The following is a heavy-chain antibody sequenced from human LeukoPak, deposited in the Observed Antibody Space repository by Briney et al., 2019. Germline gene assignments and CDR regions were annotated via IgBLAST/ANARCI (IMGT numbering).Heavy chain of an antibody. CDR1: GITFSSYA. D-gene: IGHD6-6*01. CDR3: ARDRIPYSSSLIDY. CDR2: ISDSGGSNT. Sequence: GGSLRLSCAASGITFSSYAMSWVRQAPGKGLEWVSAISDSGGSNTYYADSVKGRFTISRDNAKNSLYLQMNSLRAEDTAVYSCARDRIPYSSSLIDYWGQGTLVTVSS. J-gene: IGHJ4*02. V-gene: IGHV3-23*01.